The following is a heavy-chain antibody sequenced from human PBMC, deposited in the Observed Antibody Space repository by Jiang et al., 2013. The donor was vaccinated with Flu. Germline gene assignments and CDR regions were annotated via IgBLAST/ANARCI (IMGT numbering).Heavy chain of an antibody. D-gene: IGHD5-12*01. V-gene: IGHV5-10-1*01. Sequence: KGLEWMGRIDPSDSYTNYSPSFQGHVTISADKSISTAYLQWSSLKASDTAMYYCARSYILYGYSGYELAIDYWGQGTLVTVSS. CDR3: ARSYILYGYSGYELAIDY. CDR2: IDPSDSYT. J-gene: IGHJ4*02.